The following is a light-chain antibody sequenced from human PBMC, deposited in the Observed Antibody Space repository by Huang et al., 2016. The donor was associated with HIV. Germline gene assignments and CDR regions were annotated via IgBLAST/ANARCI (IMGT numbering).Light chain of an antibody. J-gene: IGKJ4*01. CDR3: QHSDGLSPLT. V-gene: IGKV1-8*01. Sequence: IRMTQSPSSLSASTGDRVTITCRASQNVSTSLAWYQQRPGRAPVLLIYDASTLQRGVPSRFSGSGSRTVFTLTIGCLQVEDAATYYCQHSDGLSPLTFGGGT. CDR2: DAS. CDR1: QNVSTS.